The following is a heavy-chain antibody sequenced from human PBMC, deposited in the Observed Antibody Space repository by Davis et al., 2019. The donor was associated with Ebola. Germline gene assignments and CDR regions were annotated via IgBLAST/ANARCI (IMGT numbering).Heavy chain of an antibody. CDR1: GFFFSGAA. V-gene: IGHV3-21*01. J-gene: IGHJ4*02. Sequence: GESLKISCAVSGFFFSGAAIHWVRQAPGKGLEWVSSITTGGGGHTFYADSVKGRFTISRDNAKNSLYLQMNSLRAEDTAVYYCASETYYYDSSGYHPYFDYWGQGTLVTVSS. CDR2: ITTGGGGHT. CDR3: ASETYYYDSSGYHPYFDY. D-gene: IGHD3-22*01.